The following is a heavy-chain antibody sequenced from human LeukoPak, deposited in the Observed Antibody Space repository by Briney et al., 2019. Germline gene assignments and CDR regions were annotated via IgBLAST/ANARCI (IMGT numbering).Heavy chain of an antibody. CDR3: ARASRSAPYYFDY. Sequence: SETLSLTCTVSGYSISSGYYWGWIRQPPGKGLEWIGSIYHSGSTYYNPSLKSRVTISVDTSKNQSSLKLSSVTAADTAVYYCARASRSAPYYFDYWGQGTLVTVSS. CDR1: GYSISSGYY. V-gene: IGHV4-38-2*02. CDR2: IYHSGST. D-gene: IGHD1-26*01. J-gene: IGHJ4*02.